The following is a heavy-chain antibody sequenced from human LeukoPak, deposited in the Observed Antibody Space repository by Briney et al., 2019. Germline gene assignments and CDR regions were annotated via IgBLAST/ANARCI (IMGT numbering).Heavy chain of an antibody. Sequence: GGSLRLSCVASGFTFSSYAMHWVRQAPGKGLEWVAVISDDGTKEYYADSVKGRFTISRDNSRNTVYTSKSTLFLQMNSLRPEDTAVYYCARGKIRYSHGRFDYWGQGILVTVSS. CDR3: ARGKIRYSHGRFDY. CDR2: ISDDGTKE. J-gene: IGHJ4*02. D-gene: IGHD5-18*01. CDR1: GFTFSSYA. V-gene: IGHV3-30-3*01.